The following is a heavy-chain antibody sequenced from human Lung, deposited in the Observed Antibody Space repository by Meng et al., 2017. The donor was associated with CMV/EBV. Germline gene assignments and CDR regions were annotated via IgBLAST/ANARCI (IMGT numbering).Heavy chain of an antibody. V-gene: IGHV4-34*01. CDR3: ARGMGYTDRSRFLKSRRSKDYYYGLDI. D-gene: IGHD3-16*02. CDR2: ISHSGSA. Sequence: LXXAVYGWSFSGFYWSWVRQPPGKGLEWIGAISHSGSANYNPSLKSRVTMSVDTSRNQISLKLNSRTAADTAVYYCARGMGYTDRSRFLKSRRSKDYYYGLDIWGQGTSVTVSS. J-gene: IGHJ6*02. CDR1: GWSFSGFY.